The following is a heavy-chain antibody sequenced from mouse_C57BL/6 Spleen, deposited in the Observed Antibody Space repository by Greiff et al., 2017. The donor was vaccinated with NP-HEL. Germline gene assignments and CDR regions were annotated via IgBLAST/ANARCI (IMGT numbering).Heavy chain of an antibody. CDR3: ARSYYGSSDYAMDY. CDR1: GYTFTSYG. V-gene: IGHV1-81*01. J-gene: IGHJ4*01. D-gene: IGHD1-1*01. CDR2: IYPRSGNT. Sequence: LVESGAELARPGASGKLSCKASGYTFTSYGISWVKQRTGQGLEWIGEIYPRSGNTYYNEKFKGKATLTADKSSSTAYMELRSLTSKDSAVYFCARSYYGSSDYAMDYWGQGTSVTVSS.